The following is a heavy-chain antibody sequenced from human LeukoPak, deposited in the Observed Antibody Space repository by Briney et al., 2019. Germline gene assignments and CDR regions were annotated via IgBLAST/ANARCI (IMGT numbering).Heavy chain of an antibody. CDR2: IYYSGST. Sequence: SETLSLTCTVSGASISSGNYYWSWIRQPPGKGLEWIGYIYYSGSTNYNPSLKSRVTISVDTSKNQFSLKLSSVTAADTAVYYCARGRAPENWGQGTLVTVSS. J-gene: IGHJ4*02. CDR1: GASISSGNYY. CDR3: ARGRAPEN. V-gene: IGHV4-61*01.